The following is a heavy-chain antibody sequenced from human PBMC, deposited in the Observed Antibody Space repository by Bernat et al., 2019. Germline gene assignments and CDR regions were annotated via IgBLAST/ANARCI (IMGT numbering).Heavy chain of an antibody. CDR1: GGSFSGYY. D-gene: IGHD1-1*01. Sequence: QVQLQQWGAGLLKPSETLSLTCAVYGGSFSGYYWSWIRQPPGKGLEWIGEINHSGSTNYNPSLKSRVTISVDTSKNQFSLKLSSVTAAETAVYYCARAKRRTGTKTWVTTAGEKKNAFDIWGQGTMVTVSS. CDR3: ARAKRRTGTKTWVTTAGEKKNAFDI. V-gene: IGHV4-34*01. J-gene: IGHJ3*02. CDR2: INHSGST.